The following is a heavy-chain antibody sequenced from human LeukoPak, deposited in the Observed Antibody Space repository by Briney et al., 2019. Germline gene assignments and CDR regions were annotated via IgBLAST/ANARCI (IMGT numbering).Heavy chain of an antibody. CDR1: GFTFSSYG. Sequence: PGGSLRLSCAASGFTFSSYGMHWVRQAPGKGLEWVAVIWYDGSNKYYADSVKGRFTISRDDSKNTVYLQMNSLRAEDTALYYCARDYSYSSFDYWGQGTLVTVSS. D-gene: IGHD3-22*01. V-gene: IGHV3-33*01. CDR2: IWYDGSNK. CDR3: ARDYSYSSFDY. J-gene: IGHJ4*02.